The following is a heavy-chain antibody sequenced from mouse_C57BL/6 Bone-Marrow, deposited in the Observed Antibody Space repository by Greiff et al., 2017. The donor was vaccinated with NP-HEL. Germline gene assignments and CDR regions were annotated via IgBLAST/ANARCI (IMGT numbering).Heavy chain of an antibody. Sequence: EVQLQQSGPELVKPGASVKMSCKASGYTFTDYNMHWVKQSHGKSLEWIGYINPNNGGTSYNQKFKGKATLTVNKSSSTAYMELRSLTSEDSAVYDCARGTGTAYWYFDVWGTGTTVTVSS. V-gene: IGHV1-22*01. CDR3: ARGTGTAYWYFDV. D-gene: IGHD4-1*01. CDR2: INPNNGGT. J-gene: IGHJ1*03. CDR1: GYTFTDYN.